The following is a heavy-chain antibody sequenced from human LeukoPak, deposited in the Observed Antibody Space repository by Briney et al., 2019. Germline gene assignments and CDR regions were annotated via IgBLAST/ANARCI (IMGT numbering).Heavy chain of an antibody. D-gene: IGHD3-10*01. V-gene: IGHV3-7*01. CDR3: AAWFGESVP. Sequence: GGSLRLSCAASGFTFTSAWMSWLRQTPEKGLEWVAHMNEDGSGRFYVDSAKGRFTISRDDTQNFIYLQMNSLRVEDTAVYYCAAWFGESVPWGQGTLVTVSS. J-gene: IGHJ5*02. CDR1: GFTFTSAW. CDR2: MNEDGSGR.